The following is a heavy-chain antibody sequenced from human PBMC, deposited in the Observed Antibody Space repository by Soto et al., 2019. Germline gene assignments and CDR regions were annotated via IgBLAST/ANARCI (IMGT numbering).Heavy chain of an antibody. V-gene: IGHV4-59*01. CDR1: GGSISSYY. CDR2: IYYSGST. Sequence: SETLSLTCTVSGGSISSYYWSWIRQPPGKGLEWIGYIYYSGSTNYNPSLKSRVTISVDTSKNQFSLKLSSVTAADTAVYYCARGKYFDWLYPGYWGQGTLVTVSS. J-gene: IGHJ4*02. D-gene: IGHD3-9*01. CDR3: ARGKYFDWLYPGY.